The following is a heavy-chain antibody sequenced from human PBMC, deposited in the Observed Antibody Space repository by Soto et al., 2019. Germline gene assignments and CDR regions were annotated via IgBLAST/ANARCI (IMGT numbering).Heavy chain of an antibody. Sequence: SETLSLTCTVSGGSISSYYWSWLRQPPGKGLEWIGYIFNSGGTNYNPSLKSRVTISLDMSKNQLSLRLTSVTAADTAVYYCATNYGGFSAPYDYWGQGTLVTVSS. D-gene: IGHD4-17*01. J-gene: IGHJ4*02. V-gene: IGHV4-59*13. CDR1: GGSISSYY. CDR2: IFNSGGT. CDR3: ATNYGGFSAPYDY.